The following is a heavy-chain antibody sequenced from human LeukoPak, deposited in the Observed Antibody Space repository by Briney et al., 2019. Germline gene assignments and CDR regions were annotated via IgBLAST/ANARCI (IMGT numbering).Heavy chain of an antibody. CDR1: GFTFSSYG. CDR2: IWYDGSNK. D-gene: IGHD3-22*01. CDR3: AKDSGYDSSGYFYYYYYYMDV. Sequence: GRSLRLSCAASGFTFSSYGMHWVRQAPGKGLEWVAVIWYDGSNKYYADSVKGRFTISRDNSKNTLYLQMNSLRAEDTAVYYRAKDSGYDSSGYFYYYYYYMDVWSKGTTVTVSS. J-gene: IGHJ6*03. V-gene: IGHV3-33*06.